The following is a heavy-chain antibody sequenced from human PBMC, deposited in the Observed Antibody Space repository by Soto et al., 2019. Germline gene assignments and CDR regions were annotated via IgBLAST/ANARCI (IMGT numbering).Heavy chain of an antibody. D-gene: IGHD2-21*01. V-gene: IGHV3-66*01. CDR1: GFTVSSNY. CDR2: IYSGGST. CDR3: ARDAYCGGDCYLDY. J-gene: IGHJ4*02. Sequence: GGSLRLSCAASGFTVSSNYMSWVRQAPGKGLEWVSVIYSGGSTYYADAVKGRFTISRDNSKNTLYLQMNSLRAEDTAVYYCARDAYCGGDCYLDYWGQGTLVTVSS.